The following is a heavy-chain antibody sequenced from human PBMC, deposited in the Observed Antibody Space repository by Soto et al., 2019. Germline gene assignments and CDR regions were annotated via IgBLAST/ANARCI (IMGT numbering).Heavy chain of an antibody. V-gene: IGHV1-69*12. J-gene: IGHJ6*02. CDR3: ARARYSNYLFDYYYYGMDV. D-gene: IGHD4-4*01. Sequence: QVQLVQSGAEVKKPGSSVKVSCKASGGTFSSYAISWVRQAPGQGLEWMGGIIPIFGTANYAQKFQGRVTITADEXXSXAXXELSSLRSEDTAVYYCARARYSNYLFDYYYYGMDVWGQGTTVTVSS. CDR1: GGTFSSYA. CDR2: IIPIFGTA.